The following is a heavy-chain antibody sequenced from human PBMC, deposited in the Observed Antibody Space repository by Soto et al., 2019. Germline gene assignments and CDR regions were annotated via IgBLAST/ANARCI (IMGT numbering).Heavy chain of an antibody. CDR3: AKASGRVATIGFSDV. Sequence: PGGSLRLSCAASGFTFNNFAMNWVRQAPGKGLEWVSAVNNGGDSTYYADSVQGRFTISRDNPENTLYLQMNSLRADDTAVYYCAKASGRVATIGFSDVWGKGTTVTVSS. CDR2: VNNGGDST. D-gene: IGHD5-12*01. CDR1: GFTFNNFA. V-gene: IGHV3-23*01. J-gene: IGHJ6*04.